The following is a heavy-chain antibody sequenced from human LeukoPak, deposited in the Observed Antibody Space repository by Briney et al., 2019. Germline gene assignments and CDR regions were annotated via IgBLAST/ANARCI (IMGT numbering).Heavy chain of an antibody. CDR2: IYYSGST. Sequence: SETLSLTCTVSGGSISSYCWSWIRQPPGKGLEWIGYIYYSGSTNYNPSLKSRVTISVDTSKNQFSLKLSSVTAADTAVYYCAREADSSGSWDYWGQGTLVTVSS. CDR1: GGSISSYC. V-gene: IGHV4-59*01. D-gene: IGHD3-22*01. CDR3: AREADSSGSWDY. J-gene: IGHJ4*02.